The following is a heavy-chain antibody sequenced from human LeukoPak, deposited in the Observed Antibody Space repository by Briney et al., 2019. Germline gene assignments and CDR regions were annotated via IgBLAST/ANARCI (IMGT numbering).Heavy chain of an antibody. V-gene: IGHV3-11*01. Sequence: GRSLRLSCAASGFTFSDYYMSWIRQAPGKGLEWVSYISSSGSTIYYADSVKGRFTISRDNAKNSLYLQMNSLRAEDTAVYYCAREIDDFWSGYSMDWGQGTLVTVSS. CDR2: ISSSGSTI. CDR1: GFTFSDYY. J-gene: IGHJ4*02. D-gene: IGHD3-3*01. CDR3: AREIDDFWSGYSMD.